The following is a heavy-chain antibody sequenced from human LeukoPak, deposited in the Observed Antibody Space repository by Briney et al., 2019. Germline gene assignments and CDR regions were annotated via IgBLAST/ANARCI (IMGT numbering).Heavy chain of an antibody. V-gene: IGHV4-59*12. D-gene: IGHD3-10*01. CDR3: AREDYYGSGSYFGY. CDR1: GGSISSYY. Sequence: PSETLSLTCTVSGGSISSYYWSWIRQPPGKGLEWIGSIYYSGSTYYNPSLKSRVTISVDTSKNQFSLKLSSVTAADTAVYYCAREDYYGSGSYFGYWGQGTLVTVSS. CDR2: IYYSGST. J-gene: IGHJ4*02.